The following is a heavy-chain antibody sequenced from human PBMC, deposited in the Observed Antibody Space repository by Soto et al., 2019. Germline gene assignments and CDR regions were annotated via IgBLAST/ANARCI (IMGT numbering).Heavy chain of an antibody. CDR2: IGTKSNTYAT. CDR1: GFTFSGSS. V-gene: IGHV3-73*02. J-gene: IGHJ5*02. D-gene: IGHD2-21*02. Sequence: EVQLVESGGGLVQPGGSLKLSCAASGFTFSGSSMHWVRQASGKGLEWVGRIGTKSNTYATAYGASVKGRFTISRDDSKNTAYLQINSLKTEDTAVYYCTRLDCGGDCYSPWGQGTLVTVSS. CDR3: TRLDCGGDCYSP.